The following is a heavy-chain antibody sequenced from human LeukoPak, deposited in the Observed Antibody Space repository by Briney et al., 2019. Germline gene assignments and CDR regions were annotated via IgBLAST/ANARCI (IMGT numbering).Heavy chain of an antibody. V-gene: IGHV1-18*01. J-gene: IGHJ4*02. CDR3: ARGGGYGDY. CDR2: ISAYNGNT. Sequence: GASVNVSYTASVYTFTIYGISWVRQAPGQGGEGMGWISAYNGNTNYAQKLQGRVTMTTAPSTSTAYMELRRLRSDDTAVYYCARGGGYGDYWGQGILVTVSS. CDR1: VYTFTIYG. D-gene: IGHD3-16*01.